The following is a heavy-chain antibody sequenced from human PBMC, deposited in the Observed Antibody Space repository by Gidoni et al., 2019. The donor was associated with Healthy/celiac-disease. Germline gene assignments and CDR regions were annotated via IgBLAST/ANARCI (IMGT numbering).Heavy chain of an antibody. V-gene: IGHV4-39*01. CDR3: ARHHPPSITMIVVDYFDY. D-gene: IGHD3-22*01. Sequence: GSTYYNPSLKSRVTISVDTSKNQFSLKLSSVTAADTAVYYCARHHPPSITMIVVDYFDYWGQGTLVTVSS. J-gene: IGHJ4*02. CDR2: GST.